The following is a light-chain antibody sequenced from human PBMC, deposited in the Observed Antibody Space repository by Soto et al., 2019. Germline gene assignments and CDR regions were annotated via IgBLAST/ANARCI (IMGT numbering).Light chain of an antibody. J-gene: IGLJ1*01. CDR1: SSNIGAGYE. Sequence: QSVLTQPPSVSGAPGQRVTISCSGSSSNIGAGYEVHWYQQLPGTAPKLLIYGNSNRPSGGPDRFSGSKSGTSASLAIAGLAAEDEADYYCQSYDSSLRGYVFGTGTKPTVL. V-gene: IGLV1-40*01. CDR2: GNS. CDR3: QSYDSSLRGYV.